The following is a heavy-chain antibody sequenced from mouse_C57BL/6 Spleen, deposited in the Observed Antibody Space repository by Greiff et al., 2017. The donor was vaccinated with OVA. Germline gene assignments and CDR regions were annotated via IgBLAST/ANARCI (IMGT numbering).Heavy chain of an antibody. J-gene: IGHJ2*01. D-gene: IGHD3-2*02. CDR1: GYTFTSYT. CDR3: ARGEGSGYVGY. CDR2: INPSSGYT. V-gene: IGHV1-4*01. Sequence: VQLQQSGAELARPGASVKMSCKASGYTFTSYTMHWVKQRPGQGLEWIGYINPSSGYTKYNQKFKDKATLTADKSSSTAYVQLSSLTSEDSAVYYCARGEGSGYVGYWGQGTTLTVSS.